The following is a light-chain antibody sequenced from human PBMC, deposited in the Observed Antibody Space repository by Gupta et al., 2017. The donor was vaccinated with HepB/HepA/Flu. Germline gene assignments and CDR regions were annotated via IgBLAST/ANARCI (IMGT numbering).Light chain of an antibody. V-gene: IGKV3-15*01. J-gene: IGKJ1*01. CDR3: YQYNDWPRT. Sequence: EIVIPQSPATLSLSPGGRATLSCRASQSIGNNFVGWIQQKPGQASRVLIFDASTRATGIPAMVSGRGYRTEYSLTIGSLQSEDFAVYYCYQYNDWPRTFGQGTKVEIK. CDR2: DAS. CDR1: QSIGNN.